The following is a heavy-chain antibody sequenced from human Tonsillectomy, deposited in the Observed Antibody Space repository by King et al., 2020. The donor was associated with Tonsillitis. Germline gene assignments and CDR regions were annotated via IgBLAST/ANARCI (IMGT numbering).Heavy chain of an antibody. CDR2: ISYDGSNK. CDR3: ARDPLQYCSGGSCYSFDS. Sequence: VQLVESGGGVVQPGRSLRLSCAASGFTFSSYAMHWVRQAPGKGLEWVAVISYDGSNKYYADSVKGRFTISRDNSKNTLYLQMNSLRAEDTAVNYCARDPLQYCSGGSCYSFDSWGQGTLVTVSS. J-gene: IGHJ4*02. D-gene: IGHD2-15*01. V-gene: IGHV3-30-3*01. CDR1: GFTFSSYA.